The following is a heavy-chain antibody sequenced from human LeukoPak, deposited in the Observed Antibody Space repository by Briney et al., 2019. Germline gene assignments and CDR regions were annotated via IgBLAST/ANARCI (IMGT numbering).Heavy chain of an antibody. J-gene: IGHJ4*02. CDR1: GGTFSSYA. CDR2: IIPIFGTA. V-gene: IGHV1-69*13. Sequence: ASVKVSCKASGGTFSSYAISWVRQAPGQGLEWMGGIIPIFGTANYAQKFQGRVTITADESTSTAYMELSSLRSEDTAVYYYARGIAAPQGQGYFDYWGQGTLVTVSS. CDR3: ARGIAAPQGQGYFDY. D-gene: IGHD6-6*01.